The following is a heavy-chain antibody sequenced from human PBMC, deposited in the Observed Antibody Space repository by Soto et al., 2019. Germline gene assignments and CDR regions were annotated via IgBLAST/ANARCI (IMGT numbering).Heavy chain of an antibody. V-gene: IGHV1-18*01. Sequence: QVQLVQSGAEVKKPGASVKVSCKASGYTFSTYGISWVRQAPGQGLEWMGWINGYNGNTNHAPKLQGRITMTTDTSPTTAYMELRSLRSDDTAVYYCARMGDVPYYYYGMDVWGQGTTVTVSS. D-gene: IGHD3-16*01. CDR1: GYTFSTYG. J-gene: IGHJ6*02. CDR3: ARMGDVPYYYYGMDV. CDR2: INGYNGNT.